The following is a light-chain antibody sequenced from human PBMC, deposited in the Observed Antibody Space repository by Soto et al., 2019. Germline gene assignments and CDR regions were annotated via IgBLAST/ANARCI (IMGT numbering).Light chain of an antibody. CDR3: SSYISGSLPV. J-gene: IGLJ2*01. CDR2: EVS. Sequence: QSALTQPASVSGSPGQSITISCTGTSSDVGGYNYVSWYQQHPGKAPKLMIYEVSNRPSGVSNRFSGSKSGNTASLTISGLQAEDEADYYCSSYISGSLPVFGGGTKLTVL. CDR1: SSDVGGYNY. V-gene: IGLV2-14*01.